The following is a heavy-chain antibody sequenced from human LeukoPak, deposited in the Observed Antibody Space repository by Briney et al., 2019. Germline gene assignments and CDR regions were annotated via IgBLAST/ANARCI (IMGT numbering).Heavy chain of an antibody. V-gene: IGHV1-2*02. CDR3: ARITGTTGFDY. J-gene: IGHJ4*02. CDR2: INPNSGGT. CDR1: GYTFTGYY. D-gene: IGHD1-7*01. Sequence: ASVTVSCTASGYTFTGYYMHWVRQAPGQGLEWMGWINPNSGGTNYAQKFQGRVTMTRDTSISTAYMELSRLRSDDTAVYYCARITGTTGFDYWGQGTLVTVSS.